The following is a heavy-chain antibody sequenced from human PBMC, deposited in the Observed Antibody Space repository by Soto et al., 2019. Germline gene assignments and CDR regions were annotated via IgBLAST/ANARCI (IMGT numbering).Heavy chain of an antibody. CDR2: ISGSGGST. J-gene: IGHJ6*02. V-gene: IGHV3-23*01. CDR1: GFTFSSYA. CDR3: AKVIGSWTIDYDYGMDV. Sequence: EVQLLESGGGLVQPGGSLRLSCAASGFTFSSYAMSWVRQAPGKGLEWVSAISGSGGSTYYADSVKGRFTISRDNSKNTLYLQMNSLRAEDTAVYYCAKVIGSWTIDYDYGMDVWGQGTTVTVSS. D-gene: IGHD6-13*01.